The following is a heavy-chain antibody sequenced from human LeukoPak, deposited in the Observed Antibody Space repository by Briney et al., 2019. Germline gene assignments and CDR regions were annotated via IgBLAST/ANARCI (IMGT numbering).Heavy chain of an antibody. CDR3: SRALRLSGDAFDI. D-gene: IGHD2/OR15-2a*01. V-gene: IGHV3-49*03. CDR2: IRNKDYGETT. Sequence: GGSLRLSCTGSGFNFGYFPMSWFRQAPGNGLEWVAFIRNKDYGETTEYAASVKGRFSISRDDSESIAYLQMSSLKAEDTAVYYCSRALRLSGDAFDIWGQGTMVTVSS. J-gene: IGHJ3*02. CDR1: GFNFGYFP.